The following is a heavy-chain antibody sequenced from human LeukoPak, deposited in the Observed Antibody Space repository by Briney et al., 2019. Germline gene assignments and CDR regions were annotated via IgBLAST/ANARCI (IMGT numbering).Heavy chain of an antibody. Sequence: GRSLRLSCAASGFTFSGYGMHWVRQAPGKGLEWVAVISYDGSNKYYADSVKGRFTISRDNSKNTLYLQMNSLRAEDTAVYYCAKEEDYGDYTDYWGQGTLVTVSS. CDR2: ISYDGSNK. CDR1: GFTFSGYG. D-gene: IGHD4-17*01. V-gene: IGHV3-30*18. J-gene: IGHJ4*02. CDR3: AKEEDYGDYTDY.